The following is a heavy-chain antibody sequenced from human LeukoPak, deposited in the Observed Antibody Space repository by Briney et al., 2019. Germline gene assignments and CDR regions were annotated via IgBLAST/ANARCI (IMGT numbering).Heavy chain of an antibody. Sequence: PGGSLRLSCAASGFTFSSYGMNWVRQAPGKGLEWVAFIRYDTYNKDYADSVKGRFTISRDNSLNTLYLQLNSLRGEDTALYYCAKTRGTWTHFDYWGQGTLVTVSS. CDR1: GFTFSSYG. J-gene: IGHJ4*02. D-gene: IGHD3/OR15-3a*01. CDR3: AKTRGTWTHFDY. CDR2: IRYDTYNK. V-gene: IGHV3-30*02.